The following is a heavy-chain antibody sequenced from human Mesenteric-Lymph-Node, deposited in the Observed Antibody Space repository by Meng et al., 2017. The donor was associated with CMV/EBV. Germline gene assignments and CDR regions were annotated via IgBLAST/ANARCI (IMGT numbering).Heavy chain of an antibody. CDR3: ATVLLSGTTFYFDY. CDR1: GYTFTSYD. V-gene: IGHV1-8*01. CDR2: MNPNSGNT. J-gene: IGHJ4*02. D-gene: IGHD1-1*01. Sequence: ASVKVSCKASGYTFTSYDINWVRQATGQGLEWMGWMNPNSGNTGYAQKFQGRVTMTRNTSISTAYMELSSLRSEDTAVYYCATVLLSGTTFYFDYWGQGTLVTVSS.